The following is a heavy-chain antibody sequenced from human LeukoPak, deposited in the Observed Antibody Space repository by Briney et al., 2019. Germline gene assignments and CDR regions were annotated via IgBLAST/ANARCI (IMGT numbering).Heavy chain of an antibody. CDR3: ARAINRPLLWFGGFDY. CDR1: GFTFSSYW. D-gene: IGHD3-10*01. J-gene: IGHJ4*02. CDR2: IKQGGSEK. Sequence: GGSLRLSCAASGFTFSSYWMSWVRQAPGKGLEWVANIKQGGSEKYYVDSVKGRFTISRDNAKNSLYLQMNSLRAEDTAVYYCARAINRPLLWFGGFDYWGQGTLVTVSS. V-gene: IGHV3-7*01.